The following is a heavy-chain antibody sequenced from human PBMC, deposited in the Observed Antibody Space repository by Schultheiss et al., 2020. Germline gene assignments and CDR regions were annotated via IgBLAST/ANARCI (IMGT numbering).Heavy chain of an antibody. CDR3: ARAYYYDSSGYDAFDI. CDR2: IYTSGST. V-gene: IGHV4-4*08. CDR1: GGSISSYY. J-gene: IGHJ3*02. D-gene: IGHD3-22*01. Sequence: SETLSLTCTVSGGSISSYYWSWIRHPPGKGLEWIGYIYTSGSTNYNPSLKSRVTISVDTSKNQFSLKLSSVTAADTAVYYCARAYYYDSSGYDAFDIWGQGIMVTGSS.